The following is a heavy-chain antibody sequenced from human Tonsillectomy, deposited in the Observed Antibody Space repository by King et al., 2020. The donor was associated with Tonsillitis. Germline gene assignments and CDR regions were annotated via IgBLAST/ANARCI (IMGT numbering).Heavy chain of an antibody. D-gene: IGHD2-2*02. CDR2: ISYDGSNK. CDR3: ARVNIPLEYYYYYGMDV. V-gene: IGHV3-30*04. Sequence: QLVQSGGGVVQPGRSLRLSCAASGFTFSTYAMHWVRQAPGKGLEWVAFISYDGSNKYYADSVKGRFTISRDNSKNTLYLQMNSLRAEDTAVYYCARVNIPLEYYYYYGMDVWGQGTTVTVSS. CDR1: GFTFSTYA. J-gene: IGHJ6*02.